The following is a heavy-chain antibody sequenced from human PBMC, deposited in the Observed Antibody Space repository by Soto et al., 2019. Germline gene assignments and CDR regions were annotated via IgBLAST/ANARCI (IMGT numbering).Heavy chain of an antibody. D-gene: IGHD4-17*01. CDR1: GFTFDDDA. CDR2: ISWNSDNI. J-gene: IGHJ4*01. CDR3: AKGGATVTTWFDY. Sequence: PGGSLRLSCAASGFTFDDDAMHWVRQAPGKGLEWVSGISWNSDNIAYADSVKGRFTISRDNAKNSLYLQMNSLRADDTALYYCAKGGATVTTWFDYWGHGTLVTVSS. V-gene: IGHV3-9*01.